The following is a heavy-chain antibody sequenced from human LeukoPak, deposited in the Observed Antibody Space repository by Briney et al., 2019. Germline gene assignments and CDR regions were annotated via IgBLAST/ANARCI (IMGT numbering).Heavy chain of an antibody. J-gene: IGHJ4*02. V-gene: IGHV4-38-2*02. CDR3: ARGGKVNYYGSRYYFDY. CDR1: GYSISSGYY. D-gene: IGHD3-10*01. Sequence: PSETLSLTCTVSGYSISSGYYWGWIRQPPGKGLEWIGSIYHSGSTYYNPSLKSRVTISVDTSKNQFSLKLSSVTAADTAVYYCARGGKVNYYGSRYYFDYWGQGTLVTVSS. CDR2: IYHSGST.